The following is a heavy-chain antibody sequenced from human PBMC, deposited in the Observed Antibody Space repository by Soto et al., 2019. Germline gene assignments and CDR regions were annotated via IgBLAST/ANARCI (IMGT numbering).Heavy chain of an antibody. Sequence: PGGSLRLSCAASGFTFSSYAMSWVRQAPWKGLEWVSAISGSGGSTYYADSVKGRFTISRDNSKNALYLQMNSLRAEDTAVYYCAKGAMPSHAFDIWGQGTMVTVSS. J-gene: IGHJ3*02. CDR2: ISGSGGST. D-gene: IGHD2-2*01. CDR3: AKGAMPSHAFDI. CDR1: GFTFSSYA. V-gene: IGHV3-23*01.